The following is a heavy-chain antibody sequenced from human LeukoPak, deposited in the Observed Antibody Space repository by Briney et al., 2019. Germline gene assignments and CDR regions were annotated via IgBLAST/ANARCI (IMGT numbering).Heavy chain of an antibody. CDR3: ARDSSGSFLRHYFDS. D-gene: IGHD1-26*01. Sequence: PGGSLRLSCAASGFTFSSYAMSWVRQAPGKGLEWLSYIGGTTSTIYYADSVKGRFTISRDNAKNSLYLHMSSLRAEDTAIYYCARDSSGSFLRHYFDSWGQGTLVTVSS. V-gene: IGHV3-48*01. CDR1: GFTFSSYA. J-gene: IGHJ4*02. CDR2: IGGTTSTI.